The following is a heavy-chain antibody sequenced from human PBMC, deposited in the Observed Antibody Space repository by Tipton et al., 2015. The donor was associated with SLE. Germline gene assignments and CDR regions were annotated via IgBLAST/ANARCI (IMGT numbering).Heavy chain of an antibody. CDR1: GFTFSSYW. CDR2: IKQDGSEK. Sequence: GSLRLSCAASGFTFSSYWMSWVRQAPGKGLEWVANIKQDGSEKYYVDSVKGRFTISRDNAKNSLYLQMNSLRAEDTAVYYCARGPGCSSTSCYFDYWGQGTLVTVSS. J-gene: IGHJ4*02. CDR3: ARGPGCSSTSCYFDY. D-gene: IGHD2-2*01. V-gene: IGHV3-7*02.